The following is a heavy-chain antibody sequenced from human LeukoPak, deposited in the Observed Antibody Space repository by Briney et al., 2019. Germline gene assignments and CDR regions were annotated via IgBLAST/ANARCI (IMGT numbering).Heavy chain of an antibody. CDR1: GFTVSSNY. CDR3: ARRGGLDWYLDL. CDR2: IYSGGRT. D-gene: IGHD2-15*01. Sequence: GRSLRLSCAASGFTVSSNYMTWVRQAPGKGLEWVSVIYSGGRTKYADSVKGRFTISRDNPKNTLYLQINNLRAEDTAMYYCARRGGLDWYLDLWGRGTLVTISS. J-gene: IGHJ2*01. V-gene: IGHV3-53*01.